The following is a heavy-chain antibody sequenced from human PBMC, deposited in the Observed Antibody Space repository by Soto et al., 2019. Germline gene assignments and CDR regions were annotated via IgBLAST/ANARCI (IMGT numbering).Heavy chain of an antibody. CDR1: GYTFTGYY. V-gene: IGHV1-2*04. Sequence: SVKVACKASGYTFTGYYMHWVRQAPGQGLEWMGWINPNSGGTNYAQKFQGWVTMTRDTSISTAYMELSRLRSDDTAVYYCARDDDYGDYELSYWGQGTLVTVSS. D-gene: IGHD4-17*01. J-gene: IGHJ4*02. CDR3: ARDDDYGDYELSY. CDR2: INPNSGGT.